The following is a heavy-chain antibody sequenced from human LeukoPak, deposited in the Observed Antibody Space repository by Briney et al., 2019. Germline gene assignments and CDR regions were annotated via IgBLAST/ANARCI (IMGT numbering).Heavy chain of an antibody. CDR3: ARGTSCTN. CDR1: GFTFSSYA. Sequence: GGSLRLSCAASGFTFSSYAMHWVRQVPGKGLEYVSAISSNGGSTYYANSVKGRFTISRDNSKNTLYLQMGSLRAEDMAVYYCARGTSCTNWGQGTLVTVSS. J-gene: IGHJ4*02. V-gene: IGHV3-64*01. CDR2: ISSNGGST. D-gene: IGHD2-2*01.